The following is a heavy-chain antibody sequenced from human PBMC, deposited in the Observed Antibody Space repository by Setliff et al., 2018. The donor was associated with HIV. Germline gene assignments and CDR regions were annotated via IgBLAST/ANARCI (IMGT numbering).Heavy chain of an antibody. Sequence: PSETLSLTCTVSGGSINSGGYHWSWIRQHPGKGLEWIGYINYSGSTHYNPTLKSRVTISVDTSKNQFSLELSSVTTADTAVYYCAGASRSSYYYYYMDVWGKGTTVTDSS. CDR1: GGSINSGGYH. J-gene: IGHJ6*03. CDR3: AGASRSSYYYYYMDV. V-gene: IGHV4-31*03. D-gene: IGHD3-10*01. CDR2: INYSGST.